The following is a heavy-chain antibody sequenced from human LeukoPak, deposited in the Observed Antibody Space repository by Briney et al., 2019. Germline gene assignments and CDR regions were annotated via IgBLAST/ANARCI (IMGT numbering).Heavy chain of an antibody. CDR1: GFTFSSYG. Sequence: GRSLRLSCAASGFTFSSYGMHWVRQAPGKGLEWVAVMWYDGSNKYYADSVKGRFTISRDNSKNTLYLQMNSLRAEDTAVYYCARDFSGSFTLDPWGQGTLVTVSS. J-gene: IGHJ5*02. D-gene: IGHD1-26*01. V-gene: IGHV3-33*01. CDR2: MWYDGSNK. CDR3: ARDFSGSFTLDP.